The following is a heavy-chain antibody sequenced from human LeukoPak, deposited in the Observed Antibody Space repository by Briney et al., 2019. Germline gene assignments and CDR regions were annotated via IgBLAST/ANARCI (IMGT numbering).Heavy chain of an antibody. V-gene: IGHV3-64*01. CDR1: GFTFRTYA. CDR2: ISTDGGGT. J-gene: IGHJ4*02. D-gene: IGHD2-15*01. Sequence: GGSLRLSWAASGFTFRTYAMHWVRQAPGKGLEYVSAISTDGGGTYYANSVKGRFTISRDNSKNMLYLQMGSLRPEDMAVYYCARYGAGSCYDYWGQGALVTVSS. CDR3: ARYGAGSCYDY.